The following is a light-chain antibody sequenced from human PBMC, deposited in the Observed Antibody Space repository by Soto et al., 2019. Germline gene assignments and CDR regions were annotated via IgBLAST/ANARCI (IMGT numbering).Light chain of an antibody. CDR1: SRVVGSYNL. Sequence: QSVLTQPASVSGSPGQSITISCTGTSRVVGSYNLVSWYQQHPGNAPKLIIYEGTKRPSGVSYRFSGSKSGNTASLTISGLQEEDEGDYHRCSFAGSSTYVFGTGTKVTVL. CDR3: CSFAGSSTYV. V-gene: IGLV2-23*01. CDR2: EGT. J-gene: IGLJ1*01.